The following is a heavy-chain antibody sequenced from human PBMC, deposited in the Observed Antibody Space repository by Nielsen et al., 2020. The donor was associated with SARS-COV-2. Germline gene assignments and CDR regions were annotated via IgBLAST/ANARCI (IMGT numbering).Heavy chain of an antibody. V-gene: IGHV1-2*06. Sequence: ASVKVSCKASGYTFMTYGINWVRQAPGQGLEWMGRINPYSGGTNYAQKFQGTVTMTRDASISTVYMELTSDDTAVYYCASARATIFGLVMSYGMDVWGQGTTVAVSS. CDR2: INPYSGGT. J-gene: IGHJ6*02. D-gene: IGHD3/OR15-3a*01. CDR1: GYTFMTYG. CDR3: ASARATIFGLVMSYGMDV.